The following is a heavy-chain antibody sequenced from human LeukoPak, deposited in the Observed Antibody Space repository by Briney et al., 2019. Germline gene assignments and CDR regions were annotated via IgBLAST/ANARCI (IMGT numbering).Heavy chain of an antibody. Sequence: GESLKISCKGSGYSFTSNWIGWVRQLPRKGLEWMGIIYPGDSDIRYSPSFQGQVTISADKSIGTAYLQWSSLKASDTAMYYCAREAGRGDAFDIWGQGTMVTVSS. V-gene: IGHV5-51*01. CDR1: GYSFTSNW. CDR3: AREAGRGDAFDI. J-gene: IGHJ3*02. D-gene: IGHD3-10*01. CDR2: IYPGDSDI.